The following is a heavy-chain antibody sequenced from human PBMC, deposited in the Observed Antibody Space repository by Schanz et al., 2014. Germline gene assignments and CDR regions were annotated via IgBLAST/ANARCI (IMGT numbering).Heavy chain of an antibody. D-gene: IGHD5-12*01. J-gene: IGHJ3*01. CDR2: ISWNGGTK. V-gene: IGHV3-9*01. CDR3: ARDEGRDGYNLAFDV. Sequence: EEQLVESGGGLVQPGRSLRLSCAASGFMFEDYDMHWVRQAPGKGLEWVSGISWNGGTKDYADSVKGRFIISRDSSKNTLFLQMNSLRAEDTAVYFCARDEGRDGYNLAFDVWGQGTLVTVSS. CDR1: GFMFEDYD.